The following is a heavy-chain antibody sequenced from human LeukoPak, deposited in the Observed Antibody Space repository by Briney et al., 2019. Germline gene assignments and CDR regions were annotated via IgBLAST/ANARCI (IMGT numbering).Heavy chain of an antibody. CDR2: IKQDGSET. CDR1: GFAFSSSW. D-gene: IGHD3-22*01. CDR3: ARDRRDYYDSSADFDY. J-gene: IGHJ4*02. Sequence: PGGSLRLSCAASGFAFSSSWMSWVRQAPGKGLEWVANIKQDGSETYYVDSLKGRFTVSRDNAKSSVYLQMNSLRAEDTAVYYCARDRRDYYDSSADFDYWGQGTLVTVSS. V-gene: IGHV3-7*01.